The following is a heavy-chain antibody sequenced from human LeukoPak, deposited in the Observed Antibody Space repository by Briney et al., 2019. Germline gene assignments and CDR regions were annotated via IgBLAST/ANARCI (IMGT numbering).Heavy chain of an antibody. Sequence: SETLSLTCAVYGGSFSGYYWSWIRQPPGKGLEWIGSMYSSGRTYYNPSLKSRVTISVDTSKNQFSLKLTSVTAADTAVYYCAKEVVGPWGQGTLVTVSS. V-gene: IGHV4-34*01. CDR1: GGSFSGYY. J-gene: IGHJ5*02. D-gene: IGHD1-26*01. CDR3: AKEVVGP. CDR2: MYSSGRT.